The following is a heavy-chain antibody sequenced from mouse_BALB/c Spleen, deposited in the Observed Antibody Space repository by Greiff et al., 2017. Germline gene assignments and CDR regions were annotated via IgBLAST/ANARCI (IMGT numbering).Heavy chain of an antibody. Sequence: VQLQQSGPELVKPGASVRISCKASGYTFTSYYIHWVKQRPGQGLEWIGWIYPGNVNTKYNEKFKGKATLTADKSSSTAYMQLSSLTSEDSAVYFCARGKGYAMDYWGQGTSVTVSS. CDR1: GYTFTSYY. J-gene: IGHJ4*01. V-gene: IGHV1S56*01. CDR2: IYPGNVNT. CDR3: ARGKGYAMDY.